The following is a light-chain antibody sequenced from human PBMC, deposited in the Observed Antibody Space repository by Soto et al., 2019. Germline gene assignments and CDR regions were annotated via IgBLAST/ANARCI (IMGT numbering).Light chain of an antibody. J-gene: IGKJ5*01. CDR1: QSVSSTY. CDR2: GAS. CDR3: HQYGSSPPVT. V-gene: IGKV3-20*01. Sequence: ESVLTQSPGTLSLSPGERATLSCWASQSVSSTYLGWYQQKPGQAPRLLIYGASNRATGIPDRFSGSGSGPDFTLTISRLEPEDFAMYYCHQYGSSPPVTFGQGTRLEI.